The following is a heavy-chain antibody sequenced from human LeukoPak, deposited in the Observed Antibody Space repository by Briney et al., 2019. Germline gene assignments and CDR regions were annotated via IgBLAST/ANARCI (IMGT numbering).Heavy chain of an antibody. V-gene: IGHV4-59*08. CDR1: GGSFSGYY. D-gene: IGHD6-25*01. J-gene: IGHJ2*01. CDR3: ARQGGGFWYFDL. CDR2: IYYSGST. Sequence: SEALSLTCAVYGGSFSGYYWSWIRQPPGKGLEWIGYIYYSGSTNYNPSLKSRVTISVDTSKNQFSLKLSSVTAADTAVYYCARQGGGFWYFDLWGRGTLVTVSS.